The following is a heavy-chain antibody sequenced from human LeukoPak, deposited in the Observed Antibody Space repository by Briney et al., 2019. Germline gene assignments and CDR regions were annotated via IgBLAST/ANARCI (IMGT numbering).Heavy chain of an antibody. V-gene: IGHV5-51*01. CDR1: GCSFTSYW. D-gene: IGHD2-21*02. J-gene: IGHJ5*02. CDR2: IYPGDSDT. CDR3: ARLGYCGGDCSLRNNWFDP. Sequence: GESLEISCKGSGCSFTSYWIGWVRQMPGKGLEWMGIIYPGDSDTRYSPSFQGQVTISADKSISTAYLQWSSLKASDTAMYYCARLGYCGGDCSLRNNWFDPWGQGTLVTVSS.